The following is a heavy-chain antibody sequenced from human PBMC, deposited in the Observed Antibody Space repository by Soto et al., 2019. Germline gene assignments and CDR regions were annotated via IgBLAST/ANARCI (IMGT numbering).Heavy chain of an antibody. J-gene: IGHJ4*02. CDR1: GYTFTGYY. CDR2: INPNSGGT. D-gene: IGHD2-2*01. V-gene: IGHV1-2*04. Sequence: ASVKVSCKASGYTFTGYYMHCVRQAPGQGLEWMGWINPNSGGTNYAQKFQGWVTMTRDTSISTAYMELSRLRSDDTAVYYCARGNQRRVDLDYWGQGTLVTVSS. CDR3: ARGNQRRVDLDY.